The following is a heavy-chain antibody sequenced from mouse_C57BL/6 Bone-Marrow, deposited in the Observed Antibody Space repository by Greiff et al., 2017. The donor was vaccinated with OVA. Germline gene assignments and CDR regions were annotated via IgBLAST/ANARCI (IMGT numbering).Heavy chain of an antibody. J-gene: IGHJ1*03. CDR1: GYTFTDYE. Sequence: VKLVESGAELVRPGASVTLSCKASGYTFTDYEMHWVKQTPVHGLEWIGAIDPETGGTAYNQKFKGKAILTADKSSSTAYMELRSLTSEDSAVYYCTKGWDWYFDVWGTGTTVTVSS. V-gene: IGHV1-15*01. CDR2: IDPETGGT. D-gene: IGHD3-3*01. CDR3: TKGWDWYFDV.